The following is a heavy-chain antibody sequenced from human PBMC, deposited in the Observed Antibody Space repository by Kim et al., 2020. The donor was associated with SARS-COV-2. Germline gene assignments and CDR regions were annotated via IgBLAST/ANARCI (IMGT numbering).Heavy chain of an antibody. CDR1: GFPFTSYT. CDR3: AKGFGGDRAY. V-gene: IGHV3-23*01. J-gene: IGHJ4*02. D-gene: IGHD2-21*01. Sequence: GGSLRLSCAASGFPFTSYTMNWVRQAPGKGLEWVSGIIGSGGATYYADSVKGRFTISRDNSKSTLYLHMSSLRADDTALYYCAKGFGGDRAYWGQGTLVTVSS. CDR2: IIGSGGAT.